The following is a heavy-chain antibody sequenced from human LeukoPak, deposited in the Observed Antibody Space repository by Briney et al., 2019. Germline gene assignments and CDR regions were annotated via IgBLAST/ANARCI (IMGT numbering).Heavy chain of an antibody. CDR1: GFTFSSYE. J-gene: IGHJ4*02. D-gene: IGHD4-17*01. CDR3: ARGLDYGDYFDY. CDR2: IYTGDST. Sequence: GGSLRLSCAASGFTFSSYEMNWVRQAPGKGLEWVSLIYTGDSTYYAASVKGRFTISRDNSKNTLYLQMNSLRVEDTAVYYCARGLDYGDYFDYWGQGTLVTVSS. V-gene: IGHV3-66*01.